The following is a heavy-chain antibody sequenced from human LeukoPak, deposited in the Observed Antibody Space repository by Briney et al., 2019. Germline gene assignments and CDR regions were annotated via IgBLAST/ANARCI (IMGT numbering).Heavy chain of an antibody. CDR1: GFTFSSYW. CDR2: IKQDGSEK. D-gene: IGHD5-18*01. CDR3: AGGGYSYGQTQLDY. J-gene: IGHJ4*02. Sequence: GGSLRLSCAASGFTFSSYWMSWVRQAPGKGLEWVANIKQDGSEKYYADSVKGRFTISRDNSKNTLYLQMNSLRAEDTAVYYCAGGGYSYGQTQLDYWGQGTLVTVSS. V-gene: IGHV3-7*04.